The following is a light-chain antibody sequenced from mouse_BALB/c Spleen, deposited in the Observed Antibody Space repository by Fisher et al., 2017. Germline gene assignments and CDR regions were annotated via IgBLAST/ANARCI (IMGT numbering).Light chain of an antibody. Sequence: DIVITQTTAIMSASPGEKVTMTCRASSSVSSSYLHWYQQKSETSPKPWIYDTSKLASGVPARFSGSGSGTSYSLTISSMEAEDAATYYCQQWSSNPPTFGAGTKLELK. CDR2: DTS. CDR1: SSVSSSY. V-gene: IGKV4-57-1*01. CDR3: QQWSSNPPT. J-gene: IGKJ5*01.